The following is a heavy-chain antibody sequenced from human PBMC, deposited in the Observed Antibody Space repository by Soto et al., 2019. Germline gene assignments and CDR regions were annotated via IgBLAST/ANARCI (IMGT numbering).Heavy chain of an antibody. V-gene: IGHV4-39*01. Sequence: QLQLQESGPGLVKPSETLSLTCTVSGGSISSSSYYWGWIRQPPGKGLERIGSIYYSGSTYYNPPLKSRVTISVDTSKNQFSLKLSSVTAADTAVYYCARHLWLFDYWGQGTLVTVSS. J-gene: IGHJ4*02. CDR3: ARHLWLFDY. CDR2: IYYSGST. D-gene: IGHD2-21*01. CDR1: GGSISSSSYY.